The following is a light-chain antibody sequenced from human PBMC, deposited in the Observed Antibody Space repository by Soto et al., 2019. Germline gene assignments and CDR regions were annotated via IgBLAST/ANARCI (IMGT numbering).Light chain of an antibody. CDR3: SSYTSTSSYV. V-gene: IGLV2-14*01. CDR1: SSDIGDYNY. J-gene: IGLJ1*01. CDR2: EVS. Sequence: QSALTQPASVSGSPGQSITISYTGTSSDIGDYNYVSWYQQHPGKAPKLMIYEVSNRPSGISNRFSGSKSGNTASLTISGLQADDEADYYCSSYTSTSSYVFGTGTKSPS.